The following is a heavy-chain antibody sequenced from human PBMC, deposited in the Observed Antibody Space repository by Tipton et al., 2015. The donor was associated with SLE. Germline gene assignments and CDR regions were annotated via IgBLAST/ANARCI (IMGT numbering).Heavy chain of an antibody. CDR2: IYYSGRT. CDR1: GGSISSYY. Sequence: GLVKPSETLSLTCTVSGGSISSYYWSWIRQPPGKGLEWIGYIYYSGRTNYNPSLKSRVTISVDTSKNQFSLKLSSVTAADTAVYYCAREPRPRGALKGAFDIWGQGTMVTVSS. J-gene: IGHJ3*02. CDR3: AREPRPRGALKGAFDI. V-gene: IGHV4-59*01.